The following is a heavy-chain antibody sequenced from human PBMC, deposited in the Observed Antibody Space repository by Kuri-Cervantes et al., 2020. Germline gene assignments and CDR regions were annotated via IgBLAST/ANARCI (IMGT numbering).Heavy chain of an antibody. CDR2: IYSGGST. Sequence: GGSLRLSCAASGFTFSSYWMSWVRQAPGKGLEWVSVIYSGGSTYYADSVKGRFTISRDNSKNTLYLQMNSLRAEDTAVYYCARDRGYSYGGVFYYYYGMDVWGQGTTVTVSS. V-gene: IGHV3-53*01. J-gene: IGHJ6*02. D-gene: IGHD5-18*01. CDR1: GFTFSSYW. CDR3: ARDRGYSYGGVFYYYYGMDV.